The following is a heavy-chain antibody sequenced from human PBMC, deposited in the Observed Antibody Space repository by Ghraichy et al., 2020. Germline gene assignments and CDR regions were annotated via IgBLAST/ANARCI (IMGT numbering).Heavy chain of an antibody. CDR2: VYYIGST. Sequence: SETLSLTCTVSGDSISSSTYYWGWIRQPPGKGLEWIGSVYYIGSTFYTPSLKSRVTISVATSKNQFSLRLSSVTAADTAVYYCARHLANWGSPEYYFYSWGQGTLVTVAS. V-gene: IGHV4-39*01. CDR1: GDSISSSTYY. CDR3: ARHLANWGSPEYYFYS. D-gene: IGHD1-14*01. J-gene: IGHJ4*02.